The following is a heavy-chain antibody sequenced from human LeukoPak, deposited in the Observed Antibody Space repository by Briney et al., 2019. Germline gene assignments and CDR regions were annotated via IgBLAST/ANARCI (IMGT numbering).Heavy chain of an antibody. V-gene: IGHV3-21*01. CDR1: GFTFRNYG. CDR3: ARETPDGYDY. D-gene: IGHD5-24*01. Sequence: GGSLRLSCAASGFTFRNYGMSWVRQAPGKGLEWVSSISSSSSDRYYADSVKGRFTISRDNAKNSLYLQMNSLRAEDTAIFYCARETPDGYDYWGQGTLVTVSS. J-gene: IGHJ4*02. CDR2: ISSSSSDR.